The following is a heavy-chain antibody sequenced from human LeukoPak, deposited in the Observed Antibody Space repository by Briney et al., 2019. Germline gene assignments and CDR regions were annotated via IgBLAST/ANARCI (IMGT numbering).Heavy chain of an antibody. CDR2: INWNCGNT. V-gene: IGHV3-20*01. CDR1: GFTFDAYG. Sequence: GGSLGLSCEASGFTFDAYGMSGVRQAPGKGLKGVSGINWNCGNTGYADSVNGRFNIYRDNAKNSLYLQMNSLRAEDTALYHRARKGYYFDYWGQGTLVTVSS. D-gene: IGHD2-15*01. CDR3: ARKGYYFDY. J-gene: IGHJ4*02.